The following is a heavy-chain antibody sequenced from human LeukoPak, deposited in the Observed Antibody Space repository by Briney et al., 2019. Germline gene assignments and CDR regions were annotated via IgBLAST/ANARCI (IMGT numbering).Heavy chain of an antibody. Sequence: GGSLRLSCAASGFTFSTYWMHWVRQAPGKGLVWVSRINTDGSARSYADSVKGRFTISRDNAKNTLYLQMNSLRAEDTAVYYCAKGGLGYSSPFDPGGQGTLVTVSS. CDR3: AKGGLGYSSPFDP. D-gene: IGHD6-13*01. CDR1: GFTFSTYW. V-gene: IGHV3-74*01. J-gene: IGHJ5*02. CDR2: INTDGSAR.